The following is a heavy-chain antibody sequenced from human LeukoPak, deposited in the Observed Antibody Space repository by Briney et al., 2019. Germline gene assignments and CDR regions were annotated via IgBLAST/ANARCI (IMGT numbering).Heavy chain of an antibody. CDR1: GFTFSSYS. CDR2: ISSSSSYI. Sequence: GGSLRLSCAASGFTFSSYSMNWVRQAPGKGLEWVSSISSSSSYIYYADSVKGRFTISRDNAKNSLYLQMNSLRAEDTAVYYCARMDSAVAGRNYYYYMDVWGKGTTVTVSS. CDR3: ARMDSAVAGRNYYYYMDV. J-gene: IGHJ6*03. D-gene: IGHD6-19*01. V-gene: IGHV3-21*04.